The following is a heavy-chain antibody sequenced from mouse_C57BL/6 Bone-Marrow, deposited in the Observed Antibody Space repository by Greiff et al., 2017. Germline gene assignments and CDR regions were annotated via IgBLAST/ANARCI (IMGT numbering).Heavy chain of an antibody. CDR3: TTVIYYYGSSFDF. J-gene: IGHJ2*01. CDR2: IEPENGDT. Sequence: VQLQQSGAELVRPGASVKLSCTASGFNIKDDDMHWVKQRPEQGLAWIGGIEPENGDTENASKFQGKATITADTSSYTAYLQLSILTSEDTAVYYCTTVIYYYGSSFDFWGPGTTLTVSS. CDR1: GFNIKDDD. D-gene: IGHD1-1*01. V-gene: IGHV14-4*01.